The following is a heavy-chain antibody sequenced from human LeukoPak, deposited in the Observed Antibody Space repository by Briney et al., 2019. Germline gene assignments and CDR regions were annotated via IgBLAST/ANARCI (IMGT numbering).Heavy chain of an antibody. CDR1: GYSFTDYY. CDR2: INPNSGGT. J-gene: IGHJ4*02. D-gene: IGHD1-26*01. Sequence: ASVKVSCKASGYSFTDYYMYWFRQAPGQGLEWMGWINPNSGGTDYAQKFQGRVTMTRDTSINTAYMEMRTLRSDDTAVYYCARGYRRSAHRYWGQGTLVTVSS. V-gene: IGHV1-2*02. CDR3: ARGYRRSAHRY.